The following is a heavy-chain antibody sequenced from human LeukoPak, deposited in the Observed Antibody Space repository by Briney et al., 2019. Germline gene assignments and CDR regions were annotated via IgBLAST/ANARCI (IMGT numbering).Heavy chain of an antibody. CDR1: GGSISSYY. CDR2: IYTSGST. V-gene: IGHV4-4*07. CDR3: AREAPATAMGPVYYYMDV. J-gene: IGHJ6*03. Sequence: SETLSLTCTVSGGSISSYYWSWIRQPAGKGLEWIGRIYTSGSTNYNPSLKSRVTMSVDTPKSQFSLKLSSVTAADTAVYYCAREAPATAMGPVYYYMDVWGKGTTVTVSS. D-gene: IGHD5-18*01.